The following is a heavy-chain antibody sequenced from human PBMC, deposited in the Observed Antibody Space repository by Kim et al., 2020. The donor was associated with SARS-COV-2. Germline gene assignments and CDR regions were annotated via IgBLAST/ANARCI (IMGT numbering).Heavy chain of an antibody. CDR1: GGTFSSYA. CDR2: IIPIFGTA. J-gene: IGHJ4*02. CDR3: ARGEGYCSGGSCYSLPSFDY. D-gene: IGHD2-15*01. Sequence: SVKVSCKASGGTFSSYAISWVRQAPGQGLEWMGGIIPIFGTANYAQKFQGRVTITADESTSTAYMELSSLRSEDTAVYYCARGEGYCSGGSCYSLPSFDYWGQGTLVTVSS. V-gene: IGHV1-69*13.